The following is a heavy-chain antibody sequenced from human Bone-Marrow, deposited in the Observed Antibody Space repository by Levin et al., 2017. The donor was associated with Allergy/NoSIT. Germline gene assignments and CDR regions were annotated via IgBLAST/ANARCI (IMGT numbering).Heavy chain of an antibody. D-gene: IGHD1-1*01. CDR3: ARDDFGSPYFDS. J-gene: IGHJ4*02. CDR2: IDWDDGK. V-gene: IGHV2-70*04. CDR1: GFSLSSDEMR. Sequence: SGPTLVKPTQTLTLTCTFSGFSLSSDEMRVSWIRQPPGKALEWLARIDWDDGKFYTTSLKTRLTVSKDTSKNQVFLTLANVDPLDTATYYCARDDFGSPYFDSWGQGTLVTVSS.